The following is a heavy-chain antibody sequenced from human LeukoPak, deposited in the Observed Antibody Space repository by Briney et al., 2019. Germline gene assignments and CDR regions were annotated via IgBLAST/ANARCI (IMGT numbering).Heavy chain of an antibody. Sequence: PSETLSLTCSVSGDSVRNDFYYWGWFRQPPGKGLEWVACLSHAGNTWYNPSLESRLSISVDTSKNQFSLKFSSVTAADTALYWCARHNAPRRVGFDFWGQGILVTVSS. CDR2: LSHAGNT. D-gene: IGHD2-2*01. V-gene: IGHV4-39*01. CDR1: GDSVRNDFYY. CDR3: ARHNAPRRVGFDF. J-gene: IGHJ4*02.